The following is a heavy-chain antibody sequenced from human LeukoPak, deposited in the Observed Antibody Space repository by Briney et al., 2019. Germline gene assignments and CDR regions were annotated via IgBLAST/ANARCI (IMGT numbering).Heavy chain of an antibody. CDR2: IYYSGST. J-gene: IGHJ4*02. V-gene: IGHV4-39*01. Sequence: VKPSETLSLTCTVSGGSISSSSYYWGWIRQPPGKGLEWIGSIYYSGSTYYNPSLKSRVTISVDTSKNQFSLKLSSVTAADTAVYYCARTPTWYSSSEFDYWGQGTLVTASS. D-gene: IGHD6-13*01. CDR3: ARTPTWYSSSEFDY. CDR1: GGSISSSSYY.